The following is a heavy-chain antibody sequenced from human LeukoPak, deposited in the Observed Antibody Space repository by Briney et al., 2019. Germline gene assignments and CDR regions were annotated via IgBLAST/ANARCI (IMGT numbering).Heavy chain of an antibody. D-gene: IGHD6-19*01. Sequence: PSETLSLTCTVSGGSISTYYWTWIRQPPGKGLEWIGYILYSGSTNSIPSLKSRVTISVDTSKNQFSLKLSSVTAADTAVYYCARDGSGTGWYYFDYWGQGTLVTVSS. CDR3: ARDGSGTGWYYFDY. J-gene: IGHJ4*02. CDR1: GGSISTYY. V-gene: IGHV4-59*01. CDR2: ILYSGST.